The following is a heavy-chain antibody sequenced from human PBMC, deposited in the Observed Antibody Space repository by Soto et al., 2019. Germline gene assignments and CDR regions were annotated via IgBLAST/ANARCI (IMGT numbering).Heavy chain of an antibody. CDR2: IYPGDSDT. D-gene: IGHD2-15*01. CDR1: GYSFTSYW. Sequence: PGESLKISCKGSGYSFTSYWIGWVRQMPGKGLEWMGIIYPGDSDTRYSPSFQGQVTISADKSISTAYLQWSSLKASDTAMYYCARGHTPKYYYYGMDVWGQGTTVTVS. CDR3: ARGHTPKYYYYGMDV. V-gene: IGHV5-51*01. J-gene: IGHJ6*02.